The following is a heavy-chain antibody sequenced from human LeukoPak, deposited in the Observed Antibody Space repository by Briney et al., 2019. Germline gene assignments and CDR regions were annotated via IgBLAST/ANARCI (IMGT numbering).Heavy chain of an antibody. CDR1: GFTFSSYG. D-gene: IGHD2-15*01. V-gene: IGHV3-23*01. Sequence: GGSLRLSCVASGFTFSSYGMSWVRQAPGKGLEWVSSTSGSGDDTYYADSVKGRFTLSRDNSKNTLYLQMNSLRAYDTAVYYCAKKRSSGGATQFDYWGQGTLVTVSS. J-gene: IGHJ4*02. CDR2: TSGSGDDT. CDR3: AKKRSSGGATQFDY.